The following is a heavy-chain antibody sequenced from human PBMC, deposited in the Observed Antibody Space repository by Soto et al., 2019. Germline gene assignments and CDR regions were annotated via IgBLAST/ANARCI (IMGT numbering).Heavy chain of an antibody. CDR2: ISYDGSNK. D-gene: IGHD3-16*01. CDR1: GFTFNTYG. J-gene: IGHJ4*02. V-gene: IGHV3-30*18. CDR3: AKAPNFVWGSYSFDY. Sequence: QPGGSLRLSCAASGFTFNTYGMHWVRQAPGKGLEWVAVISYDGSNKYYADSVKGRFTISRDNSKNTLYLQMNSLRVEDTAVYDCAKAPNFVWGSYSFDYWGQGTLVTVSS.